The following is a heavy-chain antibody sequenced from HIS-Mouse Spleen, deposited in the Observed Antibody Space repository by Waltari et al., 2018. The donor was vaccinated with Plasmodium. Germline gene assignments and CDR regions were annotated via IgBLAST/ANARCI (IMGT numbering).Heavy chain of an antibody. D-gene: IGHD6-13*01. CDR3: ARHSPASSWYWFDP. V-gene: IGHV4-59*08. CDR2: IYYSGST. CDR1: GGSISSYY. J-gene: IGHJ5*02. Sequence: QVQLQESGPGLVKPSETLSLTCTVSGGSISSYYWSWIRQPPGKGLEWIGYIYYSGSTNYNPSRKSRVTISVDTSKNQFSLKLSSVTAADTAVYYCARHSPASSWYWFDPWGQGTLVTVSS.